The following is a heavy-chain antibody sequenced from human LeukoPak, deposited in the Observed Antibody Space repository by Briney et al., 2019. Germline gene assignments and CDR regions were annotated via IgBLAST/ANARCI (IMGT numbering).Heavy chain of an antibody. Sequence: SETLSLTCAVSGYSISSGFYWGWIRRTPGKGLEWIASMIHSGSTYYNPSLKTRVAISVDTSKNQFSLKLTSVTAADTAIYYCARDSGTYHTLNSWGQGTLVTVSS. CDR1: GYSISSGFY. CDR3: ARDSGTYHTLNS. D-gene: IGHD1-26*01. CDR2: MIHSGST. V-gene: IGHV4-38-2*02. J-gene: IGHJ5*02.